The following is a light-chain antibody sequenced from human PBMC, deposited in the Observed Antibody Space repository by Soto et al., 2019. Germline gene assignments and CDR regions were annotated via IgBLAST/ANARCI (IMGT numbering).Light chain of an antibody. Sequence: EIVMTHSPATLSVSPREGATLSFMASQRARIKFAXXXXXXXXXQSVSSKLAWYQQKPGQAPRLLIYGASTRATGIPARFSGSGSGTEFTLIISSLQSEDFGVYYCQQRSNWPPEITFGQGTRLETK. CDR3: QQRSNWPPEIT. V-gene: IGKV3-15*01. J-gene: IGKJ5*01. CDR1: QRARIKFAXXXXXXXXXQSVSSK. CDR2: GAS.